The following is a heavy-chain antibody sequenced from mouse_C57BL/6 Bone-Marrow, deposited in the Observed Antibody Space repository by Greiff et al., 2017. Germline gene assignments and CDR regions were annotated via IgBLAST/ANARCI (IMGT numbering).Heavy chain of an antibody. J-gene: IGHJ2*01. Sequence: VQLQQPGAELVKPGASVKLSCKASGYTFTSYGMHWVKQRPGKGLEWLGMIHPTGGSANYNEKFKSKATLTVDKSSSTAYMQLSSHTSEYASVYYGARWDYWGQGTTVTVSS. CDR2: IHPTGGSA. V-gene: IGHV1-64*01. CDR1: GYTFTSYG. CDR3: ARWDY.